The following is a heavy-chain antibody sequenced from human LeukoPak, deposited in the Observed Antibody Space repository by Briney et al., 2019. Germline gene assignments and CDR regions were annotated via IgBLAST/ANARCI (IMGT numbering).Heavy chain of an antibody. CDR1: GFTFSSYG. D-gene: IGHD5-12*01. Sequence: GASLRLSCAASGFTFSSYGMHWVRQAPGKGLEWVAVISYDGSNKYYADSVKGRFTISRDNSKNTLYLQMNSLRAEDTAVYYCAKDWDIVATIDYWGQGTLVTVSS. CDR2: ISYDGSNK. J-gene: IGHJ4*02. V-gene: IGHV3-30*18. CDR3: AKDWDIVATIDY.